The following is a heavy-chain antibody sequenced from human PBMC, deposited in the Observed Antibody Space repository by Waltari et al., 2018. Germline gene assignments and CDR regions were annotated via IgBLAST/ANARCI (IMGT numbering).Heavy chain of an antibody. D-gene: IGHD6-13*01. CDR2: LNHSGST. V-gene: IGHV4-34*01. CDR1: GGSFSGYY. J-gene: IGHJ4*02. CDR3: AGQQQLVRSGDY. Sequence: QVQLQQWGAGLLKPSETLSLTCAVYGGSFSGYYWSWIRQPPGKGLGWVGELNHSGSTNDSPSLKTRVTISVDTSKNQFSLQLSSVTAADTAVYYCAGQQQLVRSGDYWGQGTLVTVSS.